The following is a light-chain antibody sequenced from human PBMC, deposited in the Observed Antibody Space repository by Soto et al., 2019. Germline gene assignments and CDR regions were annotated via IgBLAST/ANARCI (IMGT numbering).Light chain of an antibody. J-gene: IGKJ2*03. CDR2: ATS. V-gene: IGKV1-39*01. CDR1: ESSSNY. CDR3: QHNDGTSGS. Sequence: DIQMTQSPSSLYASVADRVTITCRANESSSNYLHWFQHKPGKAPNVLIYATSRLRSGVPSRFSGSRSGTHFNLTISSQPPDDFATYDCQHNDGTSGSFGQRSKLAIK.